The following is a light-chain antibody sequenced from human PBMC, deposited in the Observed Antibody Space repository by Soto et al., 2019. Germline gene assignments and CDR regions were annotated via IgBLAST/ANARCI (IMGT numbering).Light chain of an antibody. V-gene: IGKV3D-15*01. CDR1: QSLSSD. CDR3: QQYNNWPPWT. Sequence: ENVLTQFPGTLSLSPGDRATLSCRASQSLSSDSLAWYQQKPGQAPRLLIYGASSRANGIPDRFSGSGSGTEFTLTISSLQSEDFAVYYCQQYNNWPPWTFGQGTKVDIK. J-gene: IGKJ1*01. CDR2: GAS.